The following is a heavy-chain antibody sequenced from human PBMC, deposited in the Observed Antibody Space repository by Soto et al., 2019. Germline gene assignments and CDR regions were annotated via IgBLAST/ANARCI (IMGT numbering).Heavy chain of an antibody. J-gene: IGHJ4*02. CDR2: IKQDGSEK. D-gene: IGHD3-10*01. CDR3: AREGDSYYYGSGSYPDY. Sequence: GGSLRLSCAASGFTFSSYWMSWVRQAPGKGLEWVANIKQDGSEKYYVDSVKGRFTISRDNAKNSLYLQMNSLRAEDTAVYYCAREGDSYYYGSGSYPDYWGQGTLVTVSS. V-gene: IGHV3-7*01. CDR1: GFTFSSYW.